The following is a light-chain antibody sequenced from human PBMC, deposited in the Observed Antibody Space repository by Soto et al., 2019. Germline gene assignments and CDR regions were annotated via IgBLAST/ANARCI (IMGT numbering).Light chain of an antibody. Sequence: DIQMTQSPPTLSASVGDRVTITCRASQSINNWLAWHQQKPGKAPKVLIYKASSLESGVPSKFSGSGSGKEFTLPKSSLQHDDVATYYCQHHNSFPFTFGGGTKVEIK. J-gene: IGKJ4*01. CDR2: KAS. CDR3: QHHNSFPFT. V-gene: IGKV1-5*03. CDR1: QSINNW.